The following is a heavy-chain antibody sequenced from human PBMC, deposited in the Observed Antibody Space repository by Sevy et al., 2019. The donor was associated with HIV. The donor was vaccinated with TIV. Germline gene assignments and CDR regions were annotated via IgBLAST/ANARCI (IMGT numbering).Heavy chain of an antibody. CDR3: ARSYYYDSSGYLDY. J-gene: IGHJ4*02. CDR1: GFTFSSYA. V-gene: IGHV3-30-3*01. CDR2: ISYDGSNK. D-gene: IGHD3-22*01. Sequence: GGSLRLSCAASGFTFSSYAMHWVRQAPGKGLEWVAVISYDGSNKYYADSVKGRFTISRDNSKNTRYLQMNSLRAEDTAVYYCARSYYYDSSGYLDYWGQGTLVTVSS.